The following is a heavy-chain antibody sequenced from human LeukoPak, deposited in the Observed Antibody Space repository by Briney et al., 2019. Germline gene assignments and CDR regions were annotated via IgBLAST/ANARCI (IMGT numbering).Heavy chain of an antibody. D-gene: IGHD2-21*01. Sequence: PGGSLRLSCAASGFTFSSHAMSWVRQAPGKGLGWVSTISGSGDSTNYADSVKGRFTISRDNSKNTLYLQMSSLRADDTAMYYCAKLIVGSRSLFDFRGQGILVTVSS. CDR3: AKLIVGSRSLFDF. CDR1: GFTFSSHA. J-gene: IGHJ4*02. V-gene: IGHV3-23*01. CDR2: ISGSGDST.